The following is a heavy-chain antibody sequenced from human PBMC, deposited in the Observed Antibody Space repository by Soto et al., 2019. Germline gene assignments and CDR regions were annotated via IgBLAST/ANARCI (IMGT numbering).Heavy chain of an antibody. CDR2: INHSGNT. Sequence: PSETLSLTCAVSGGPFSVYHWSWIRQPPGKGLEWIGEINHSGNTNYNPALTSRVTISVDTSKNQFSLKLSSVTAADTAVYYCAVGGGYYYYYGMDVWGQGTTVTVSS. V-gene: IGHV4-34*01. D-gene: IGHD3-10*01. CDR1: GGPFSVYH. J-gene: IGHJ6*02. CDR3: AVGGGYYYYYGMDV.